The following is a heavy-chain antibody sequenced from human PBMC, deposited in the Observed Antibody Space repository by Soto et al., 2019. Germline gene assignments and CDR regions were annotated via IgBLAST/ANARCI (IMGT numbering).Heavy chain of an antibody. D-gene: IGHD3-22*01. CDR1: GFTFSSYS. J-gene: IGHJ4*01. CDR3: ARDIDYYDSSGYYRDY. CDR2: ISSSSSYI. V-gene: IGHV3-21*01. Sequence: EVQLVESGGGLVKPGGSLRLSCAASGFTFSSYSMNWVRQAPGKGLEWVSSISSSSSYIYYADSVKGRFTISRDNAKNSLYLQMNSLRAEDTAVYYCARDIDYYDSSGYYRDYWGHGTLVTVSS.